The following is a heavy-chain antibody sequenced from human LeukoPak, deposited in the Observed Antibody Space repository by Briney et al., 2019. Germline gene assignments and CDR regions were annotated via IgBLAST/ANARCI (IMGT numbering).Heavy chain of an antibody. J-gene: IGHJ5*02. D-gene: IGHD3-10*01. Sequence: ASVKVSCKASGYTFTSYDINWVRQATGQGLEWMGWISAYNGNTNYAQKLQGRVTMTTDTSTSTAYMELRSLRSDDTAVYYCARDQRGESLGWFDPWGQGTLVTVSS. CDR3: ARDQRGESLGWFDP. CDR2: ISAYNGNT. CDR1: GYTFTSYD. V-gene: IGHV1-18*01.